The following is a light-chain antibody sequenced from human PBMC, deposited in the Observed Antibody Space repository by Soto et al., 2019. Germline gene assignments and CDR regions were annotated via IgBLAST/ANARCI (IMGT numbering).Light chain of an antibody. CDR1: TSDVGNYNF. CDR2: EVN. CDR3: SAYTVSRTYV. J-gene: IGLJ1*01. V-gene: IGLV2-14*01. Sequence: QSALTQPASVSGSPGQSITISCTGTTSDVGNYNFVSWYQQHPGKAPKIMIYEVNNRPSGVSNRFSGSKSGNTASLTISGLQAEDEADYYCSAYTVSRTYVFGTGTKLTVL.